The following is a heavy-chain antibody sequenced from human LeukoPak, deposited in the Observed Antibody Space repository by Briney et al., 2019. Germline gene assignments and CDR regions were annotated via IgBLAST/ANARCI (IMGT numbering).Heavy chain of an antibody. CDR1: GFTFNRSW. J-gene: IGHJ4*02. V-gene: IGHV3-7*01. CDR2: MDPSGSQK. Sequence: PGGSLRLSCAASGFTFNRSWMNWVRQAPGKGLEWVANMDPSGSQKRYVDSVKGRFIISKDNPGASLYLDMYNLRAEDTAIYYCAIWRSVNYWGQGTLVTVSS. D-gene: IGHD1-1*01. CDR3: AIWRSVNY.